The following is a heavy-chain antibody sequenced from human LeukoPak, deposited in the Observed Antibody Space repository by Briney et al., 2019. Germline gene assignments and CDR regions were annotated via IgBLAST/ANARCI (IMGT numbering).Heavy chain of an antibody. Sequence: SETLSLTCAVSGYSISRGSYWAWIRQPPGKGLEWIGNMFHSGDTYHNPSLKSRVTISADTSKNQFSLKLTSVTAADTAVYYCAKVGAYGDYARHDYWGQGTLVTVSS. CDR3: AKVGAYGDYARHDY. CDR1: GYSISRGSY. V-gene: IGHV4-38-2*01. CDR2: MFHSGDT. D-gene: IGHD4-17*01. J-gene: IGHJ4*02.